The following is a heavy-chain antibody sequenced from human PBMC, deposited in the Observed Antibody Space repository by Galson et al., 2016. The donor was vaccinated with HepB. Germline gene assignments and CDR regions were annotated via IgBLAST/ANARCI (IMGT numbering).Heavy chain of an antibody. D-gene: IGHD2-2*01. CDR2: IYYTGST. CDR1: TSNINW. V-gene: IGHV4-4*02. CDR3: ARDVSSTSDY. Sequence: TSNINWWTWIRQSPGRGMEWIGEIYYTGSTNYNLSLKGRVSISLDKSRKVLSLKVASVTATDSAVYYCARDVSSTSDYWGQGTPVTVSS. J-gene: IGHJ4*02.